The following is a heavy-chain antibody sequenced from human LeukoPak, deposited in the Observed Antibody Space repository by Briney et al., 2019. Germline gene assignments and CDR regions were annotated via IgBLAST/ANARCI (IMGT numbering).Heavy chain of an antibody. Sequence: GGSLRLPCVASGFTFSNYWMHWVRQAPGKGLVWVSRIKTDGSSTDYADSVKGRFTISRDNAKNTMYLQMDSLRAEDTAVYYCARGASGTGPEIWGLGTMVTVSS. D-gene: IGHD1-14*01. V-gene: IGHV3-74*01. CDR2: IKTDGSST. CDR1: GFTFSNYW. CDR3: ARGASGTGPEI. J-gene: IGHJ3*02.